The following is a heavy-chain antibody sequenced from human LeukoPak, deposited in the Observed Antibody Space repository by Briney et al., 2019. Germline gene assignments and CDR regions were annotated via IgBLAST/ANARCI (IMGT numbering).Heavy chain of an antibody. CDR3: ARGDYDFSFDY. V-gene: IGHV4-4*02. D-gene: IGHD3-3*01. Sequence: SGTLSLTCAVSGGSISSSNWWSWVRQPPGKGLEWIGEIYHSGSTNYNPSLLSRLTISVDTSKNQFSLNLSSVTAADTAVYYCARGDYDFSFDYWGQGTLVTVSS. CDR2: IYHSGST. CDR1: GGSISSSNW. J-gene: IGHJ4*02.